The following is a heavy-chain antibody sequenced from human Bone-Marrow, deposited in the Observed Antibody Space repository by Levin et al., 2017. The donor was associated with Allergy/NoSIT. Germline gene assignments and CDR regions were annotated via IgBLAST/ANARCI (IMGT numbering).Heavy chain of an antibody. D-gene: IGHD3-9*01. J-gene: IGHJ6*03. V-gene: IGHV3-21*01. Sequence: PGGSLRLSCAASGFTFSSYSMNWVRQAPGKGLEWVSSISSSSSYIYYADSVKGRFTISRDNAKNSLYLQMNSLRAEDTAVYYCARSRGLTGYFYYMDVWGKGTTVTVSS. CDR3: ARSRGLTGYFYYMDV. CDR1: GFTFSSYS. CDR2: ISSSSSYI.